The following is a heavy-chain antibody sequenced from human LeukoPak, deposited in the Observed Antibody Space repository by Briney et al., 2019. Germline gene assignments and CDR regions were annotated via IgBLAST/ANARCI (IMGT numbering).Heavy chain of an antibody. J-gene: IGHJ4*02. CDR1: GGSFSGYY. CDR3: ARCESILRELSHFDY. V-gene: IGHV4-34*01. D-gene: IGHD1-26*01. CDR2: INHSGST. Sequence: PSETLSLTCAVYGGSFSGYYWSWIRQPPGKGQEWIGEINHSGSTNYNPSLKSRVTISVDTSKSQFSLKLSSVTAADTAVYYCARCESILRELSHFDYWGQGTLVTVSS.